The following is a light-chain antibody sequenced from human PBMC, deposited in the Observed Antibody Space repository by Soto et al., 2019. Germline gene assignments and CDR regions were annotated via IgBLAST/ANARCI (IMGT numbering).Light chain of an antibody. CDR2: DVS. J-gene: IGLJ2*01. CDR1: SSDVGVYDY. V-gene: IGLV2-14*01. CDR3: NSYTSSGTVI. Sequence: QSALTQPASVSGSPGPSITISCTGGSSDVGVYDYVSWFQQHPGKHPKLRIYDVSNRPSGISRRFSGYKSGNTASLTISGLQAEDEAEYYCNSYTSSGTVIFGGGTKLTVL.